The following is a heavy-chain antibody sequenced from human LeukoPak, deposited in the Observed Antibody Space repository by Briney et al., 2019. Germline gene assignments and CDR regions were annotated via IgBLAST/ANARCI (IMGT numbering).Heavy chain of an antibody. V-gene: IGHV3-21*01. J-gene: IGHJ4*02. Sequence: GGSLRLSCAASGFTFSSYSMNWARQAPGKGLEWVSSISSSSSYIYYADSVKGRFTISRDNAKNSLYLQMNSLRAEDTAVYYCARDKGIAAASPDYWGQGTLVTVSS. CDR2: ISSSSSYI. CDR1: GFTFSSYS. D-gene: IGHD6-13*01. CDR3: ARDKGIAAASPDY.